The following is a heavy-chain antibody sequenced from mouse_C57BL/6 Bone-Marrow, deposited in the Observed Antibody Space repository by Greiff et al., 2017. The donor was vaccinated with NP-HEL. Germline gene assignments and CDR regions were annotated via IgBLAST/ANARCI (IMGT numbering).Heavy chain of an antibody. CDR3: ARGSNWDVDYFDY. V-gene: IGHV5-16*01. CDR1: GFTFSDYY. Sequence: LVESEGGLVQPGSSMKLSCTASGFTFSDYYMAWVRQVPEKGLEWVANINYDGSSTYYLDSLKSRFIISRDNAKNILYLQMSSLKSEDTATYYCARGSNWDVDYFDYWGQGTTLTVSS. D-gene: IGHD4-1*01. CDR2: INYDGSST. J-gene: IGHJ2*01.